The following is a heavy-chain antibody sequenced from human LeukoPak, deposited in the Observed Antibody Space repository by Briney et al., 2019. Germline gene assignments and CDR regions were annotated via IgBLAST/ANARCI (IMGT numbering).Heavy chain of an antibody. CDR1: GFTFSSYW. J-gene: IGHJ3*02. D-gene: IGHD1-26*01. V-gene: IGHV3-74*01. CDR2: IYSDGSRT. Sequence: GGSLRLSCAASGFTFSSYWMHWVRQGPGKGLVWVSRIYSDGSRTNNADSVKGRFTISGDNAKNTLYLQMNSLRAEDTAVYYCARSGRGGAFDIWGQGTMVTVSS. CDR3: ARSGRGGAFDI.